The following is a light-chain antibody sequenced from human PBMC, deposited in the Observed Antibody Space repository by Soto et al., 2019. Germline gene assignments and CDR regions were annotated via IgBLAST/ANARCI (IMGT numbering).Light chain of an antibody. V-gene: IGKV3-20*01. Sequence: ELVLTQSPATLSVSPGESATLSCRASQGVGSTLAWYQQKPGRAPRLLIYGASTRATGIPDRFSGSGSGTDFVLSIDRLEVEDSGIYYCQQYGASPFTFGPGTRVDIK. CDR3: QQYGASPFT. J-gene: IGKJ3*01. CDR1: QGVGST. CDR2: GAS.